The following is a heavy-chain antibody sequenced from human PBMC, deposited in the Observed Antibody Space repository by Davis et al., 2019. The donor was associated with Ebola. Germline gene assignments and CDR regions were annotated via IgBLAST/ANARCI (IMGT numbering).Heavy chain of an antibody. J-gene: IGHJ4*02. CDR3: ARAQLYQLLQIDY. CDR1: GGSISSGGYS. V-gene: IGHV4-30-2*01. Sequence: SETLSLTCAVSGGSISSGGYSWSWIRQPPGKGLEWIGYIYHSGSTYYNPSLKSRVTISVDRSKNQFSLKLSSVTAADTAVYYCARAQLYQLLQIDYWGQGTLVTVSS. CDR2: IYHSGST. D-gene: IGHD2-2*01.